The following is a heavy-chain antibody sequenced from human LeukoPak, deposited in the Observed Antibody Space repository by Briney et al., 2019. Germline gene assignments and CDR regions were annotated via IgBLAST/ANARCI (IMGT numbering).Heavy chain of an antibody. Sequence: GGSLRLSCAASGFTFSRCDMHWVRQAPGKGLVWVSRINSDGSSTSYADSVKGRFTISRDNAKNTLYLQMNSLRAEDTAVYYCARDPYYGSGVNDYWGQGTLVTVSS. J-gene: IGHJ4*02. CDR3: ARDPYYGSGVNDY. CDR1: GFTFSRCD. D-gene: IGHD3-10*01. CDR2: INSDGSST. V-gene: IGHV3-74*01.